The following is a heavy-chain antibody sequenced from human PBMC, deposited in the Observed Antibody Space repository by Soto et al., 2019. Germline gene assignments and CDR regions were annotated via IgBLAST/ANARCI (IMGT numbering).Heavy chain of an antibody. CDR1: GDSFTSYW. CDR3: ARRIYSHSPPYTYYMDV. CDR2: IYPGDSDT. Sequence: LKISCKGSGDSFTSYWIGWVRQMPGKGLEWMGIIYPGDSDTRYSPSFQGQVTISADKSINTAYLQWSSLKAADTAMYYFARRIYSHSPPYTYYMDVWGKGTTVTVSS. D-gene: IGHD4-4*01. J-gene: IGHJ6*03. V-gene: IGHV5-51*01.